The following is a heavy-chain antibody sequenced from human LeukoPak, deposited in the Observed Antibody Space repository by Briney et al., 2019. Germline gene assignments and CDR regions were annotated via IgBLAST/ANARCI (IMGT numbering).Heavy chain of an antibody. V-gene: IGHV3-11*01. CDR3: ARGMVRDYPSDY. CDR2: ISGSGSIR. CDR1: GFTFSDYY. Sequence: GGSLRLSCAASGFTFSDYYMSWVRQAPGKGLEWVSYISGSGSIRYNADSMKGRFTVSRDNAKNSLFLQMNSLRVEDTALYYCARGMVRDYPSDYWGQGTLVTVSS. D-gene: IGHD3-10*01. J-gene: IGHJ4*02.